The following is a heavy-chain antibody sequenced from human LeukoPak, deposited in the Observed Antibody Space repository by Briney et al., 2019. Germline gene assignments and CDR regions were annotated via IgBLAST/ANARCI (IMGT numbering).Heavy chain of an antibody. V-gene: IGHV4-34*01. CDR3: ASRTPQVRGVIPFDY. CDR1: GGSFSGYY. D-gene: IGHD3-10*01. J-gene: IGHJ4*02. Sequence: SETLSLTCAVYGGSFSGYYWSWIRQPPGKGLEWIGEINHSGSTNYNPSLKSRVTISVDTSKNQFSLKLSSVTAADTAVYYCASRTPQVRGVIPFDYWGQGTLVTVSS. CDR2: INHSGST.